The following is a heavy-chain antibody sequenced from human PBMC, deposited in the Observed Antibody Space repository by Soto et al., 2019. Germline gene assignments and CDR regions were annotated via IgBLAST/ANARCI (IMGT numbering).Heavy chain of an antibody. D-gene: IGHD3-22*01. CDR1: GFTFSSYS. CDR3: ARDFYYDSSGARWNGMDV. V-gene: IGHV3-48*02. Sequence: PGGSLRLSCAASGFTFSSYSMNWVRQAPGKGLEWVSYISSSSSTIYYADSVKGRLTISRDNAKNSLYLQMNSLRDEDTAVYYCARDFYYDSSGARWNGMDVWGQGTTVTVSS. J-gene: IGHJ6*02. CDR2: ISSSSSTI.